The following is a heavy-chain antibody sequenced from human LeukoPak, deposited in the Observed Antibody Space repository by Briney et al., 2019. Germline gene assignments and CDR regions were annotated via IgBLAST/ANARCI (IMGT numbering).Heavy chain of an antibody. V-gene: IGHV3-30*18. CDR3: AKGYGQLLVNNWFDP. Sequence: PGGSLRLSCAASGFTFSTYGMHWVRQAPGKGLEWVAVISYDGSIKYYADPVKGRFTISRDNSKNTLYLQMNSLRAEDTAVYYCAKGYGQLLVNNWFDPWGQGTLVTVSS. CDR1: GFTFSTYG. D-gene: IGHD3-3*01. J-gene: IGHJ5*02. CDR2: ISYDGSIK.